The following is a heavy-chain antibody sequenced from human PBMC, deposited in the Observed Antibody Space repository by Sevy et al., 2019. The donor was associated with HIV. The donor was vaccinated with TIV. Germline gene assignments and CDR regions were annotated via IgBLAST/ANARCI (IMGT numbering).Heavy chain of an antibody. J-gene: IGHJ6*02. D-gene: IGHD6-13*01. CDR2: IKQDGSDK. V-gene: IGHV3-7*01. CDR3: ARDTGGIGMDV. Sequence: GGSLRLSCATSGFTSISHWMSWVRQAPGKGLEWVANIKQDGSDKYYVDSVKGRFTISRDNAKNSLSLQMNSLRAEDTAVYYCARDTGGIGMDVWGQGTTVTVSS. CDR1: GFTSISHW.